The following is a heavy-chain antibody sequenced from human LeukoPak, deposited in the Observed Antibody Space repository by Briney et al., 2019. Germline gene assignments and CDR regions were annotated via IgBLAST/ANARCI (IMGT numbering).Heavy chain of an antibody. V-gene: IGHV3-7*01. CDR1: GFTFSSYW. CDR3: ARDYYDSSGYYHAYFDY. D-gene: IGHD3-22*01. J-gene: IGHJ4*02. CDR2: IKQDGREK. Sequence: GGSLRLSCAASGFTFSSYWMSWVRQAPGKWRGWVANIKQDGREKYYVDSVKGRFTSSRDNAKNSLYLQMNSLRAEDTAVYYCARDYYDSSGYYHAYFDYGRQGTLVTVSA.